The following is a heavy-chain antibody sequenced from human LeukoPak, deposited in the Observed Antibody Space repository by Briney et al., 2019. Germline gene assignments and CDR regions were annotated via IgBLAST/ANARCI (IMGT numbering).Heavy chain of an antibody. Sequence: PGGSLRLSCAASGFTFSSYGIHWVRQAPGKGLEWVAFIRYDGSNKYYADSVKGRFTISRDNSKNTLYLQMNSLRAEDTAVYYCAKDSRTYYDILTGYGPFDYWGQGNLVTVSS. CDR1: GFTFSSYG. V-gene: IGHV3-30*02. CDR2: IRYDGSNK. D-gene: IGHD3-9*01. CDR3: AKDSRTYYDILTGYGPFDY. J-gene: IGHJ4*02.